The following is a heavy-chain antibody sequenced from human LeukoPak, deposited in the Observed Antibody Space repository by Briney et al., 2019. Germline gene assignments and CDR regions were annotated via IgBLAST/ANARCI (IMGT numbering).Heavy chain of an antibody. CDR3: AATLDIVVVVAAITDAFDI. CDR2: INHSGST. J-gene: IGHJ3*02. Sequence: PSETLSLTCAVYGGSFSGYYWSWIRQPPGKGLEWIGEINHSGSTNYNPSLKSRVTISVDTSKNQFSLKLSSVTAADTAVYYCAATLDIVVVVAAITDAFDIWGQGTMVTVPS. V-gene: IGHV4-34*01. D-gene: IGHD2-15*01. CDR1: GGSFSGYY.